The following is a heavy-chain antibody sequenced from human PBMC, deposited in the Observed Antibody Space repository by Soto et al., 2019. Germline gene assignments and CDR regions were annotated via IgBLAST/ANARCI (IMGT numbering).Heavy chain of an antibody. Sequence: SETLSLTCTVSGDSIRSSYWTWIRQAPGRGLEWIGDIYHTGTTNYNPSLKSRVSISVDTSKNQFSLRLRSVTAADTAIYFCVKISAGSTDETMFTVFDHWGQGTLVTVSS. V-gene: IGHV4-59*03. CDR3: VKISAGSTDETMFTVFDH. D-gene: IGHD6-13*01. CDR2: IYHTGTT. J-gene: IGHJ4*02. CDR1: GDSIRSSY.